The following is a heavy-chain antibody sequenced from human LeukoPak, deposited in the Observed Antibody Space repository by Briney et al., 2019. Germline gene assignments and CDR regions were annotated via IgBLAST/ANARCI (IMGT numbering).Heavy chain of an antibody. CDR1: GGSFSGYY. CDR3: ARAGYYYGSGSYLKYFQH. Sequence: SETLSLTSAVYGGSFSGYYWSWIRQPPGKGLDWNGEINHRGSTNYNPSLKSRVTISVDTSKNQFSLKLSSVTAADTAVYYCARAGYYYGSGSYLKYFQHWGQGTLVTVSS. CDR2: INHRGST. D-gene: IGHD3-10*01. J-gene: IGHJ1*01. V-gene: IGHV4-34*01.